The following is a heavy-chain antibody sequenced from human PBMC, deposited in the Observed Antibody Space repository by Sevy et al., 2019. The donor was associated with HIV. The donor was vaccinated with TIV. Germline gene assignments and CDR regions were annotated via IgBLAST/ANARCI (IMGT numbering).Heavy chain of an antibody. J-gene: IGHJ4*02. D-gene: IGHD4-17*01. CDR3: TRKNYGGNSDFDY. V-gene: IGHV3-49*03. Sequence: GGSLRLSCTASGFTFGDYAMSWFRQAPGKGLEWVGFIRSKAYGGTTEYAASVKGRFTISRDDSKSIAYLQMNSLKTEDTAVSYCTRKNYGGNSDFDYWGQGTLVTVSS. CDR2: IRSKAYGGTT. CDR1: GFTFGDYA.